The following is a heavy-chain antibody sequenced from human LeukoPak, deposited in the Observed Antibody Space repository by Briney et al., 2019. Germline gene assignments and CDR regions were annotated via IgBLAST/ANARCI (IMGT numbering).Heavy chain of an antibody. J-gene: IGHJ5*02. D-gene: IGHD3-10*01. CDR3: ARRYGSGSYQYNWFDP. CDR1: GFTFGSYS. CDR2: ISSSSSTI. Sequence: GGSLRLSCAASGFTFGSYSMNWVRQAPGKGLEWVSYISSSSSTIYYADSVKGRFTISRDNAKNSLYLQMNSLRAEDTAVYYCARRYGSGSYQYNWFDPWGQGTLVTVSS. V-gene: IGHV3-48*01.